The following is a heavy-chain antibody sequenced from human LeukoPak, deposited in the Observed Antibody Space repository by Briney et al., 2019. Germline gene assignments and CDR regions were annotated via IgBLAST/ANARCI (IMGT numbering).Heavy chain of an antibody. Sequence: ASVKVSCKASGYTFTSYGISWVRQAPGQGLEWMGWISAYNGNTNYAQKLQGRVTMTTDTSTSTAYMELRSLRSDDTAVYYCARRYYDILTPHFDYWGQGTLVTVSS. V-gene: IGHV1-18*01. CDR3: ARRYYDILTPHFDY. J-gene: IGHJ4*02. D-gene: IGHD3-9*01. CDR2: ISAYNGNT. CDR1: GYTFTSYG.